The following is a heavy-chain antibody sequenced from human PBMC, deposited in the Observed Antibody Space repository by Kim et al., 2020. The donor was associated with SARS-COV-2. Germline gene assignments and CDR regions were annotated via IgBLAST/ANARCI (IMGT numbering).Heavy chain of an antibody. D-gene: IGHD3-22*01. CDR2: IYYSGST. CDR1: GGSISSSSYY. J-gene: IGHJ3*02. CDR3: ASPDPAYYYDSGGAFDI. V-gene: IGHV4-39*01. Sequence: SETLSLTCTVSGGSISSSSYYWGWIRQPPGKGLEWIGSIYYSGSTYYNPSLKSRVTISVDTSKNQFSLKLSSVTAADTAVYYCASPDPAYYYDSGGAFDIWGQGTMVTVSS.